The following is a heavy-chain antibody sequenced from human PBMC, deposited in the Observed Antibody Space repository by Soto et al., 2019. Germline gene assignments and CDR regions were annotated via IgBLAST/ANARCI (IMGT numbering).Heavy chain of an antibody. CDR1: GYTFTSYA. V-gene: IGHV1-3*01. CDR3: ARGKGKGSSSSKYYYYYGMDV. D-gene: IGHD6-6*01. J-gene: IGHJ6*02. Sequence: GASVKVSCKASGYTFTSYAMHWVRQAPGQRLEWMGWINAGNGNTKYSQKFQGRVTITRDTSASTAYMELSSLRSEDTAVYYCARGKGKGSSSSKYYYYYGMDVWGQGTTVTVSS. CDR2: INAGNGNT.